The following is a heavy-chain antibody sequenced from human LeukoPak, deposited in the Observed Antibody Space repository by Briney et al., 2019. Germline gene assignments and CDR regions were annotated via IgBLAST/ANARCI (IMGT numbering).Heavy chain of an antibody. CDR1: GGTFSSYA. CDR3: ARDPPYSSSSSRIDAFDI. V-gene: IGHV1-69*06. Sequence: GASVKVSCKASGGTFSSYAISWVRQAPGQGLEWMGGIIPIFGTANYAQKFQGRVTITADKSTSTAYMELSSLRSEDTAVYYCARDPPYSSSSSRIDAFDIWGQGTMVTVSS. J-gene: IGHJ3*02. D-gene: IGHD6-6*01. CDR2: IIPIFGTA.